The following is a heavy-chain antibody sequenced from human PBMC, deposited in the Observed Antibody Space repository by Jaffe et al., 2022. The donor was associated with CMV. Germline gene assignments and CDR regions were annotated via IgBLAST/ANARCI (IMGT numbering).Heavy chain of an antibody. D-gene: IGHD3-9*01. CDR2: ISSSGSTI. CDR3: ARERYFDWLLIGLDY. V-gene: IGHV3-48*03. Sequence: EVQLVESGGGLVQPGGSLRLSCAASGFTFSSYEMNWVRQAPGKGLEWVSYISSSGSTIYYADSVKGRFTISRDNAKNSLYLQMNSLRAEDTAVYYCARERYFDWLLIGLDYWGQGTLVTVSS. CDR1: GFTFSSYE. J-gene: IGHJ4*02.